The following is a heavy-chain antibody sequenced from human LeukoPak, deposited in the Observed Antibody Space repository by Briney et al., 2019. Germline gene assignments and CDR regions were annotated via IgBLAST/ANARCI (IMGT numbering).Heavy chain of an antibody. Sequence: GGSLRLSCAASGFTFSSYAMSWVRQAPGKGLEWVSAISGTSRSTYYADSVKGRFTLSRDNSKNTLYLQMNSLRAEDTAVYYCAKGFYDSSGYYYVYAFDIWGQGTMVTVSS. CDR2: ISGTSRST. D-gene: IGHD3-22*01. V-gene: IGHV3-23*01. CDR1: GFTFSSYA. CDR3: AKGFYDSSGYYYVYAFDI. J-gene: IGHJ3*02.